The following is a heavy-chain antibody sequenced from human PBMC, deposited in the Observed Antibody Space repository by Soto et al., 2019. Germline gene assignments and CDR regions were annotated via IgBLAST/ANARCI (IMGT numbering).Heavy chain of an antibody. Sequence: QVQLQQWGAGLLKPSETLSLTCAVYGGSFSGYYWSWIRQPPGKGLEWIGEINHSGSTNYNPSLKSRVTISVDTSKNQFSLKLSSVTAADTAVYYCAGGSLAIFVTYFDYWGQGTLVTVSS. V-gene: IGHV4-34*01. D-gene: IGHD3-3*01. CDR1: GGSFSGYY. J-gene: IGHJ4*02. CDR2: INHSGST. CDR3: AGGSLAIFVTYFDY.